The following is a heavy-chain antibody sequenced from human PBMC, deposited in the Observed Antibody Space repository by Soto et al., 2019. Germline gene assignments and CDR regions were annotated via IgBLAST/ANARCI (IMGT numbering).Heavy chain of an antibody. J-gene: IGHJ3*02. CDR2: IYYSGST. CDR3: ARVGYYDVSGYNAFNI. V-gene: IGHV4-31*03. D-gene: IGHD3-22*01. CDR1: GGSISSGGYY. Sequence: SETLSLTCTVSGGSISSGGYYWGWIRQHPGKGLEWIGYIYYSGSTYYNPSLKSRVTISVDTSKNQFTLKLSSVTAADTAVYYCARVGYYDVSGYNAFNIWGQGTMVTVSS.